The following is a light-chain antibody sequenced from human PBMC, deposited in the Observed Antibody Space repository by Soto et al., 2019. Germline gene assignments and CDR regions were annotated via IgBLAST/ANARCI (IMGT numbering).Light chain of an antibody. V-gene: IGKV1-39*01. J-gene: IGKJ1*01. CDR1: QSISNH. CDR2: AAS. Sequence: DIQMTQSPSSLSASVEERVIITCRASQSISNHLNWYQQKPGKAPKLLIFAASSLQSGVPSRFSGSRSGPDFTLTISSLQPEDFATYYCQQSYSRPPTFGQGTKVDIK. CDR3: QQSYSRPPT.